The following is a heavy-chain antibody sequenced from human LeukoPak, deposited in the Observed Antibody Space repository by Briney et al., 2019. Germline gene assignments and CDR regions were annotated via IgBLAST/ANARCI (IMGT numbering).Heavy chain of an antibody. J-gene: IGHJ4*02. CDR3: SRAGGRSEYYYGSGTYYTGDY. CDR1: HYTFTNYV. V-gene: IGHV1-18*01. D-gene: IGHD3-10*01. CDR2: ISAYNGNT. Sequence: ASVKVSCKASHYTFTNYVVTWVRHAPGQGLEWMGWISAYNGNTNYAQKCNGRVTMTTYASTRTTNIDLRSLSSVDTAVYCCSRAGGRSEYYYGSGTYYTGDYWGQGTLVTVSS.